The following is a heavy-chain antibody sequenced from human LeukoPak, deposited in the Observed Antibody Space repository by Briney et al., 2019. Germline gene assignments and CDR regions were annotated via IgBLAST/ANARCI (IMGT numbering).Heavy chain of an antibody. CDR3: ARDQYSSSWDHFDY. CDR2: ISYDGSNK. D-gene: IGHD6-13*01. V-gene: IGHV3-30*04. CDR1: GFTLSSYA. Sequence: GGPLRLSCAASGFTLSSYAMHWVRQAPGKGLEWVAVISYDGSNKYYADSVKGRFTISRDNSKNTLYLQMNSLRAEDTAVYYCARDQYSSSWDHFDYWGQGTLVTVSS. J-gene: IGHJ4*02.